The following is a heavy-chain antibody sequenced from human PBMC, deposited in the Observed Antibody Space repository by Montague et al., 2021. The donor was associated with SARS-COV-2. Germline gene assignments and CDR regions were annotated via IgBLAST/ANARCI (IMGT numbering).Heavy chain of an antibody. CDR3: ARVSGCSNTNCYASSLFDS. CDR2: DNHSGNH. V-gene: IGHV4-38-2*02. CDR1: GASISSGYQ. J-gene: IGHJ4*02. Sequence: SETLSLTCTVSGASISSGYQWGWSRQHPGEGVVWLGRDNHSGNHYNNKSFKSRVITTVDTSKNQLSLKPTSLTATDTAVYYCARVSGCSNTNCYASSLFDSWGQGTLVAVSS. D-gene: IGHD2-2*01.